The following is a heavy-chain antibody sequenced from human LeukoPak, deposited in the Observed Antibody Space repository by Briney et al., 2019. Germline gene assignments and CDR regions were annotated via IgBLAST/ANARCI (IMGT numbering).Heavy chain of an antibody. V-gene: IGHV5-51*01. J-gene: IGHJ3*02. CDR2: IHPADSDI. CDR3: AVTTIFGVVITHDAFDI. D-gene: IGHD3-3*01. CDR1: GHTFTNYW. Sequence: GESLKISCKASGHTFTNYWIGWVRQTPGRGLEWMGIIHPADSDIVYSSSLQGQVTLSADKSISTVYLQWSSLQASDSAMYYCAVTTIFGVVITHDAFDIWGEGTMVSVSS.